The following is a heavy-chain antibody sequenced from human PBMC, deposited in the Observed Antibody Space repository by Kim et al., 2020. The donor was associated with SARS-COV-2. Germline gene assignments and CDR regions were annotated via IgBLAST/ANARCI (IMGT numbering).Heavy chain of an antibody. J-gene: IGHJ4*02. CDR1: GGSISSSSYY. CDR2: IYYSGST. CDR3: ARERTAVADLYYFDY. D-gene: IGHD6-19*01. V-gene: IGHV4-39*02. Sequence: SETLSLTCTVSGGSISSSSYYWGWIRQPPGKGLEWIGSIYYSGSTYYNPSLKSRVTISVDTSKNQFSLKLSSVTAADTAVYYCARERTAVADLYYFDYWGQGTLVTVSS.